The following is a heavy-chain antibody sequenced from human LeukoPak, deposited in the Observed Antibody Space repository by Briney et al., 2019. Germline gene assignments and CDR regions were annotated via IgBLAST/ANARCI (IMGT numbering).Heavy chain of an antibody. D-gene: IGHD3-16*02. J-gene: IGHJ6*02. V-gene: IGHV1-18*01. CDR3: ARKISDYVWGSYRYTNHYGMDV. CDR1: GYTFTSYG. Sequence: GASVKVSCKASGYTFTSYGISWVRQAPGQGREWMGWISAYNGNTNYAQKLQGRVTMTTDTSTSTAYMELRSLRSDDTAVYYCARKISDYVWGSYRYTNHYGMDVWGQGTTVTVSS. CDR2: ISAYNGNT.